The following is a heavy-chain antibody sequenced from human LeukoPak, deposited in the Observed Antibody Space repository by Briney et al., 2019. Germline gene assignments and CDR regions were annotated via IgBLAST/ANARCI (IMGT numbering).Heavy chain of an antibody. Sequence: GGSLRLSCAASGFTFDDYAMHWVRQAPGKGLEWVSGISWNSGSIGYADSVKGRFTISRDNAKNSLYLQMNSLRAEDTALYYCAKGTHYLDYYYYMDVWGKGTTVTVSS. J-gene: IGHJ6*03. V-gene: IGHV3-9*01. D-gene: IGHD3-10*01. CDR2: ISWNSGSI. CDR3: AKGTHYLDYYYYMDV. CDR1: GFTFDDYA.